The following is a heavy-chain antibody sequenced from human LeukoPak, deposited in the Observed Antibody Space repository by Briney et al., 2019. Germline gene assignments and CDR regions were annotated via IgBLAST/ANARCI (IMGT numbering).Heavy chain of an antibody. CDR1: GGTFSSYA. J-gene: IGHJ3*02. Sequence: ASVKVSCKASGGTFSSYAISWVRQAPGQGLEWMGGIIPIFGTANYAQKFQGRVMITADESTSTAYMELSSLRSEDTAVYYCARGRRRQAFDIWGQGTMVTVSS. CDR3: ARGRRRQAFDI. V-gene: IGHV1-69*13. CDR2: IIPIFGTA.